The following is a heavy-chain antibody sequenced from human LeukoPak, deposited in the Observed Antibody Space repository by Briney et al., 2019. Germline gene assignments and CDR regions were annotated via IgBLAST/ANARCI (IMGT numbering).Heavy chain of an antibody. Sequence: GGSLRLSCAASGFTFSSYEVNWVRQAPGKGLEWVSYISSSGSTIYYADSVKGRFTISRYNAKNSLYLQMSSLKAEDTSFYYCARANRYYYDSSGYYTSYFDYWGQGTLVTVSS. V-gene: IGHV3-48*03. D-gene: IGHD3-22*01. CDR1: GFTFSSYE. J-gene: IGHJ4*02. CDR3: ARANRYYYDSSGYYTSYFDY. CDR2: ISSSGSTI.